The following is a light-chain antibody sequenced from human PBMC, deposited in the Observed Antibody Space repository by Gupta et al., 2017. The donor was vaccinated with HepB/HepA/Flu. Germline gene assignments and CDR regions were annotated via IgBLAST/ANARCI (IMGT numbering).Light chain of an antibody. CDR1: QSLLRSNGYNY. J-gene: IGKJ4*01. CDR3: MQARHTPHT. CDR2: LTS. V-gene: IGKV2-28*01. Sequence: SVLPKSQISLLVIPGEPAPISCRSSQSLLRSNGYNYLHGYLQKPGQSPQLLIYLTSNRASGVPDGFSGSGSVSDFTLKISRVEAEDVGVYYCMQARHTPHTFGGGTKVEIK.